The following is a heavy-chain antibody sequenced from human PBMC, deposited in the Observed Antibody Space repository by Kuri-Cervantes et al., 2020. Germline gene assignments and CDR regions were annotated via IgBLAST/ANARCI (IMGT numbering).Heavy chain of an antibody. J-gene: IGHJ4*02. D-gene: IGHD3-22*01. CDR1: GDTFRNFG. CDR3: ETPTHYYDSSGPFDY. Sequence: SVKVSCKASGDTFRNFGLSWMRQAPGQGLEWMGGIIPIFGTANYAQKFQGRVTITTDESTSTAYMELSSLRSEDTAVYYCETPTHYYDSSGPFDYWGQGTLVTVSS. V-gene: IGHV1-69*05. CDR2: IIPIFGTA.